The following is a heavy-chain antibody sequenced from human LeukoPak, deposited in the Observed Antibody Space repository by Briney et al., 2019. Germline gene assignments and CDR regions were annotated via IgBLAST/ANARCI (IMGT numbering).Heavy chain of an antibody. V-gene: IGHV1-2*02. Sequence: ASVKVSCKASGYTFTSYGISWVRQAPGQGLEWMGWINPNSGGTNYAQKFQGRVTMTRDTSISTAYMELSRLRSDDTAVYYCASPQSVAGTENDYWGQGTLVTVSS. CDR2: INPNSGGT. D-gene: IGHD6-19*01. J-gene: IGHJ4*02. CDR3: ASPQSVAGTENDY. CDR1: GYTFTSYG.